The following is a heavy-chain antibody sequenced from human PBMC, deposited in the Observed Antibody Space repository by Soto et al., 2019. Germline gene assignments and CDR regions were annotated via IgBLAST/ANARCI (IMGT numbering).Heavy chain of an antibody. J-gene: IGHJ6*03. CDR2: INWNGGST. CDR3: ARVTRDVVVVPAAIIHYYYYMDV. D-gene: IGHD2-2*01. V-gene: IGHV3-20*01. Sequence: GGSLRLSCAASGFTFDDYGMSWVRQAPGKGLEWVSGINWNGGSTGYADSVKGRFTISRDNAKNSLYLQMNSLRAEDTALYHCARVTRDVVVVPAAIIHYYYYMDVWGKGTTVTVSS. CDR1: GFTFDDYG.